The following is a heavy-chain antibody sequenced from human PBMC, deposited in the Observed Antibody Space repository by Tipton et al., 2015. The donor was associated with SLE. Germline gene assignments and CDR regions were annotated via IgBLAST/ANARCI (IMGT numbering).Heavy chain of an antibody. CDR3: ASVYYYDSTDTEGAFDV. Sequence: TLSLTCAVYGGSFSGYYWSWIRQPPGKGLEWIGEIYHSGSTNDNPSLKSRVTISVDKSKNQFSLKLSSVTAADTAVYYCASVYYYDSTDTEGAFDVWGQGTMVTVSS. J-gene: IGHJ3*01. CDR1: GGSFSGYY. V-gene: IGHV4-34*01. D-gene: IGHD3-22*01. CDR2: IYHSGST.